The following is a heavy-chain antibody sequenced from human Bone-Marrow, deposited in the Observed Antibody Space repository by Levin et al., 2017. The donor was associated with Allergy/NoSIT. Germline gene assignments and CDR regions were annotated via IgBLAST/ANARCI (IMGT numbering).Heavy chain of an antibody. Sequence: LSLTCAASGFTVSSYAMHWVRQAPGKGLEWVAVISDDGSNKHYADSVKGRFTISRDNSKNTLYLQMNSLRAEDTALYYCAKDLVLSGHEGYWGQGTLVTVSS. CDR3: AKDLVLSGHEGY. D-gene: IGHD5-12*01. V-gene: IGHV3-30*18. CDR2: ISDDGSNK. CDR1: GFTVSSYA. J-gene: IGHJ4*02.